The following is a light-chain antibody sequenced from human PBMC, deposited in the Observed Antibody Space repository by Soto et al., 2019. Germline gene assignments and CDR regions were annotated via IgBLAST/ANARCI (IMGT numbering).Light chain of an antibody. J-gene: IGLJ1*01. CDR2: DVT. CDR3: SSYTRRCTLYV. CDR1: SSDVGGCNY. V-gene: IGLV2-14*01. Sequence: QSVLGQPAPVSGSPGQSITISCTGNSSDVGGCNYVSWYQQHPGRAPKLMIYDVTNRPSGVSNRFSGSKSGNTASLTITGLQAEDEADYYCSSYTRRCTLYVFASGPKVTVL.